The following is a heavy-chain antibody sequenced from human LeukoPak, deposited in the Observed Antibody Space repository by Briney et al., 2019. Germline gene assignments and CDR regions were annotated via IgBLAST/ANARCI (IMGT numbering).Heavy chain of an antibody. CDR1: GFTFSTYW. J-gene: IGHJ4*02. Sequence: GGPLRLSCAASGFTFSTYWMSWVRQAPGKGLEWVANIKQDGSEKYYVDSVKGRFTISRDNAKTSLYLQMNSLRAEDTAMYYCARDSAGNDYWGQGTLVTVSS. V-gene: IGHV3-7*01. CDR2: IKQDGSEK. D-gene: IGHD6-13*01. CDR3: ARDSAGNDY.